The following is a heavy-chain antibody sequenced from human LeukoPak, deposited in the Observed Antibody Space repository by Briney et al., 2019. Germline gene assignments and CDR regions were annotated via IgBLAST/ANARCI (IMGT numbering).Heavy chain of an antibody. CDR3: ARRRLELLRDGFDI. J-gene: IGHJ3*02. D-gene: IGHD1-7*01. Sequence: EASVKVSCKASGYTFTSYDINWVRRATGQGREWMGWMNPNSGNTGYAQKFEGRVTMTRNTSISTAYMELSSLRSEDTAVYYCARRRLELLRDGFDIWGQGTMVTVSS. V-gene: IGHV1-8*01. CDR1: GYTFTSYD. CDR2: MNPNSGNT.